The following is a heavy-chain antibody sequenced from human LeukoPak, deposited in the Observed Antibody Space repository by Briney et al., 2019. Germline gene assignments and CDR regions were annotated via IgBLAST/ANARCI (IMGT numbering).Heavy chain of an antibody. CDR3: TRHLAENWGWGYYYYYMDV. D-gene: IGHD3-16*01. CDR2: IRSKANSYAT. CDR1: GFTFSGSA. Sequence: GGSLRLSCAASGFTFSGSAMHWVRQASGKGLEWVGRIRSKANSYATAYAASAKGRFTISRDDSKNTAYLQMNSLKTEDTAVYYCTRHLAENWGWGYYYYYMDVWGKGTTVTVSS. V-gene: IGHV3-73*01. J-gene: IGHJ6*03.